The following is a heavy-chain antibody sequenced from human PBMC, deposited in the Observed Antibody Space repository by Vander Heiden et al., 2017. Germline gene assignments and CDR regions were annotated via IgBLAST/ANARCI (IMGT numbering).Heavy chain of an antibody. Sequence: QAQLVQSGAEVKKPGSSGKVSCKALGGTFNRYGFSWVRQAPGQGLEWMGGIIVMFGSTNYAQKFQGRVTISADESTSTAYMELSSLRSEDTAVYYCTRIPLMTTNFWYFDLWGRGTLVTVSS. V-gene: IGHV1-69*01. CDR1: GGTFNRYG. CDR2: IIVMFGST. J-gene: IGHJ2*01. D-gene: IGHD3-16*01. CDR3: TRIPLMTTNFWYFDL.